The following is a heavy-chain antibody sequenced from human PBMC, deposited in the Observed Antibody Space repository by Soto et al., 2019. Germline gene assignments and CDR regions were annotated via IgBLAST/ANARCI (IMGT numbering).Heavy chain of an antibody. CDR2: ISSSGSTI. Sequence: VGSLRLSCAASGFTFSDYYMSWIRQAPGKGLEWVSYISSSGSTIYYADPVKGRFTISRDNAKNSLYLQMNSLRAEDTAVYYCARVIKGYSSSWYQDYWGQGTLVTVSS. J-gene: IGHJ4*02. CDR3: ARVIKGYSSSWYQDY. CDR1: GFTFSDYY. D-gene: IGHD6-13*01. V-gene: IGHV3-11*01.